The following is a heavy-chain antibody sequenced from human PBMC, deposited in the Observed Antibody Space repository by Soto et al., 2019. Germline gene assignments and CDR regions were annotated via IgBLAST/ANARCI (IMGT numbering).Heavy chain of an antibody. J-gene: IGHJ4*02. CDR3: AKVMVGATFDY. CDR2: ISYDGSNK. D-gene: IGHD1-26*01. CDR1: GFTFSSYG. V-gene: IGHV3-30*18. Sequence: QVQLVESGGGVVQPGRSLRLSCAASGFTFSSYGMHWVRQAPGKGLEWVAVISYDGSNKYYADSVKGRFTISRDNSQNTLYLQMNSLRAEDTAVYYCAKVMVGATFDYWGQGTLVTVSS.